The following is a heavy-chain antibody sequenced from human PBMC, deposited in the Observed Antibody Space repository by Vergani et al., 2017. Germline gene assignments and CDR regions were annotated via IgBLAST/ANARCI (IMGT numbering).Heavy chain of an antibody. CDR3: VKTSVGATTRFDY. J-gene: IGHJ4*02. Sequence: QVQLVESGGGVVQPGRSLRLSCAASGFTFSSYGMHWVRQAPGKGLGWVAVIWYDGSNKYYADSVKGRFTISRDNSKNTLYLQMNSLRAEDTAVYYCVKTSVGATTRFDYWGQGTLVTVSS. CDR1: GFTFSSYG. D-gene: IGHD1-26*01. CDR2: IWYDGSNK. V-gene: IGHV3-33*06.